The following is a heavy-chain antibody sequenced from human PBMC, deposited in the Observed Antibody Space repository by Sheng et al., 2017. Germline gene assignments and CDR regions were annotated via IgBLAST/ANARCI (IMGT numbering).Heavy chain of an antibody. J-gene: IGHJ4*02. CDR3: AKDDRQLGATPFDY. D-gene: IGHD1-26*01. CDR2: ISGSGGST. CDR1: GFTFSSYA. Sequence: EVQLLEYGGGLVQPGGSLRLSCAASGFTFSSYAMSWVHQAPGKGLEWVSTISGSGGSTYYADSVKGRFTISRDNSKNTLYLQMNSLRAEDTAVYYCAKDDRQLGATPFDYWGQGTLVTVSS. V-gene: IGHV3-23*01.